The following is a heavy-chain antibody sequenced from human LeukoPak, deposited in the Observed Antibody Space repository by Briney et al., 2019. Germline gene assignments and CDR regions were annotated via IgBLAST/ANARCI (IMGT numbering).Heavy chain of an antibody. Sequence: ASVKVSCKASGYTFTSYYMHWVRQAPGQGLEWMGLINPRGGTTRYAQKFQGRVTMTRDTSTSTVYMELSSLRSEDTAMYYCARDNSLRDTAWWFDPWGQGTLVTVSS. V-gene: IGHV1-46*01. D-gene: IGHD5-24*01. CDR1: GYTFTSYY. CDR2: INPRGGTT. CDR3: ARDNSLRDTAWWFDP. J-gene: IGHJ5*02.